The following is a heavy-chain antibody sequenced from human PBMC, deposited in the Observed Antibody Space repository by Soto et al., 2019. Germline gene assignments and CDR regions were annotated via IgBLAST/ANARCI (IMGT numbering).Heavy chain of an antibody. J-gene: IGHJ5*02. CDR1: GGSISSGGYY. Sequence: PSETLSLTCTVSGGSISSGGYYWSWIRQHPGKGLEWIGYIYYSGSTYYNPSLKSRVTISVDTSKTQLSLKLSSVTAADTAVYYCARDLGYCSGGSCPTNKYNWLDPGGQGTLVTVSS. CDR3: ARDLGYCSGGSCPTNKYNWLDP. V-gene: IGHV4-31*03. D-gene: IGHD2-15*01. CDR2: IYYSGST.